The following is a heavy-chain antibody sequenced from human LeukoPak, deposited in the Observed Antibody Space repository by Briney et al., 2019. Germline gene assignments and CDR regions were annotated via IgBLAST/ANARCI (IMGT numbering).Heavy chain of an antibody. V-gene: IGHV1-2*02. J-gene: IGHJ4*02. CDR2: INPNSGGT. CDR3: ARDLQLELAY. D-gene: IGHD1-1*01. Sequence: ASVKVSCTASGYTFTGYYMHWVRQAPGQGLEWMGWINPNSGGTNYAQKVKGRVTMTRDTSISTAYMELSRLRSDDTAVYYCARDLQLELAYWGRGTLVTVSS. CDR1: GYTFTGYY.